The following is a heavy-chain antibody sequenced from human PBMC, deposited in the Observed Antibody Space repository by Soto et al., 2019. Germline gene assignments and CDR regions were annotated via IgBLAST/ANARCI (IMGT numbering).Heavy chain of an antibody. CDR3: ARGRIQLWPFDY. J-gene: IGHJ4*02. Sequence: QVQLQQWGAGLLKPSETLSLTCAVYGGSFSGYYWSWIRQPPGKGLEWIGEINHSGSTNYNPSLKSRVTISVDTSKNQFSLKLSSVTAADTAVYYCARGRIQLWPFDYWGQGTLFTVSS. V-gene: IGHV4-34*01. CDR1: GGSFSGYY. CDR2: INHSGST. D-gene: IGHD5-18*01.